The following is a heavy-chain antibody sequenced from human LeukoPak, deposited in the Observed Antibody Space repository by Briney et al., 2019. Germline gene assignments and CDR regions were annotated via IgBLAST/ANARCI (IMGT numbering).Heavy chain of an antibody. V-gene: IGHV3-74*01. CDR1: GFTFSSYW. J-gene: IGHJ6*02. CDR2: INSDGSST. CDR3: ARERGESPYYYGMDV. Sequence: GGSLRLSCAASGFTFSSYWMHWVRQAPGKGLVWVSRINSDGSSTSYADSVKGRFTISRDNAKNTLYLQMNSLRAEDTAVYYCARERGESPYYYGMDVWGQGTTVTVSS. D-gene: IGHD3-10*01.